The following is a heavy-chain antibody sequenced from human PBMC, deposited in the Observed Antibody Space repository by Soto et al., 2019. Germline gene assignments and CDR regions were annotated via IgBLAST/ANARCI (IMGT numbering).Heavy chain of an antibody. Sequence: EVQVLESGGGLVQPGGSLRLSCAASGFTFSSYALRWVRPAPGQGLEWVSAISGSGSNPYYADSVKGRFTISSDNAKNTPEPQTNSLRAEDTALYYCAKTAAMTIRDGLDHWGQGTLVTVSS. CDR3: AKTAAMTIRDGLDH. D-gene: IGHD2-2*01. V-gene: IGHV3-23*01. J-gene: IGHJ4*02. CDR1: GFTFSSYA. CDR2: ISGSGSNP.